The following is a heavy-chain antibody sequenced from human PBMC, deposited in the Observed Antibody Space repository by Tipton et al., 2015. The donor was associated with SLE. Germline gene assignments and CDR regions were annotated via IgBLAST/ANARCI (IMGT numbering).Heavy chain of an antibody. CDR1: GYSISSGYY. Sequence: GLVKPSETLSLTCAVSGYSISSGYYWGWIRQPPGKGLEWIGSIYHSGSTYYNPSLKSRVTISVDTSKNQFSLKLSSVTAADTAVYYCARDVGYSSSRSAGFDYWGQGTLVTVSS. V-gene: IGHV4-38-2*02. CDR2: IYHSGST. CDR3: ARDVGYSSSRSAGFDY. D-gene: IGHD6-13*01. J-gene: IGHJ4*02.